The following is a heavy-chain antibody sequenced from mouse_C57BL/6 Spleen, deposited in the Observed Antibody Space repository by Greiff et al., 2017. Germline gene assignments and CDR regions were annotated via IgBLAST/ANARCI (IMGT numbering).Heavy chain of an antibody. Sequence: QVHLKQSGAELVRPGASVMLSCKASGYTFTDYEMHWVKQTPVHGLEWIGAIDPETGGTAYNQKFKGKAILTADKSSSTAYMELRSLTSEDSAVYYCTRRLFDYWGQGTTLTVSS. D-gene: IGHD1-2*01. CDR2: IDPETGGT. V-gene: IGHV1-15*01. CDR3: TRRLFDY. CDR1: GYTFTDYE. J-gene: IGHJ2*01.